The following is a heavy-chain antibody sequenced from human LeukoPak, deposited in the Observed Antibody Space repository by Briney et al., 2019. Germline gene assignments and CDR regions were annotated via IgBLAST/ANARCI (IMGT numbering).Heavy chain of an antibody. CDR1: GGSFSGYY. Sequence: SETLSLTCAVYGGSFSGYYWSWIRQPPGKGLEWIGEINHSGSTNYNPSLKSRVTIAVDTSKNQFSLKLSSVTAADTAVYYCAVYGGNSGYWGQGTLVTVSS. V-gene: IGHV4-34*01. J-gene: IGHJ4*02. CDR2: INHSGST. CDR3: AVYGGNSGY. D-gene: IGHD4-23*01.